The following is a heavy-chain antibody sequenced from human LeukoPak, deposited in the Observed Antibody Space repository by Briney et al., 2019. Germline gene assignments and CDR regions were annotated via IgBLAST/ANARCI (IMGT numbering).Heavy chain of an antibody. CDR3: ARHGAAAGTNWFDP. J-gene: IGHJ5*02. CDR2: LFYSGGT. CDR1: GGSISSSGYY. D-gene: IGHD6-13*01. V-gene: IGHV4-39*01. Sequence: SETLSLTCTVSGGSISSSGYYWGWIRQPSGKGLEWIGSLFYSGGTYYNPSLESRVTIFIDTSKNQVSLKLSSVTAADTAVYYCARHGAAAGTNWFDPWGQGILVTVSS.